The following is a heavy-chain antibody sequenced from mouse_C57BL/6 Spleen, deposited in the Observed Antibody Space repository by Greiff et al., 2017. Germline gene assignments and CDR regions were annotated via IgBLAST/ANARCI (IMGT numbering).Heavy chain of an antibody. Sequence: VQLQQSGAELVRPGTSVKVSCKASGYAFTNYLIEWVKQRPGQGLEWIGVINPGRGGTNYNEKFKGKATLTADKSSSTAYMQLSSLTSEDSAVYFCARRGDYYGSRGYAMDYWGQGTSVTVSS. J-gene: IGHJ4*01. CDR2: INPGRGGT. V-gene: IGHV1-54*01. CDR3: ARRGDYYGSRGYAMDY. CDR1: GYAFTNYL. D-gene: IGHD1-1*01.